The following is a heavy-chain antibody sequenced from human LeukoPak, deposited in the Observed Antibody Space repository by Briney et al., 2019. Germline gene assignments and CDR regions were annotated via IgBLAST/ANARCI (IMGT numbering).Heavy chain of an antibody. CDR1: GFTFSSYD. CDR2: IGTAGDI. D-gene: IGHD1-26*01. J-gene: IGHJ3*02. V-gene: IGHV3-13*01. CDR3: ARGGSIVGATDAFDI. Sequence: PGGSLRLSCAASGFTFSSYDMHWVRQATGKGLEWVSAIGTAGDIYYPGSVKGRFTISRENAKNSLYLQMNSLRAGDTAVYYCARGGSIVGATDAFDIWGQGTMVTVSS.